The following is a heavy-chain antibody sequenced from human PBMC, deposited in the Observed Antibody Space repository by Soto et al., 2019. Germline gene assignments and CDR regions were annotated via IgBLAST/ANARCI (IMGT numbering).Heavy chain of an antibody. V-gene: IGHV3-7*01. Sequence: EVQLVESGGDLVQPGGSLRLSCAASGFSFSSNWMSWVRQAPGKGLEWVADIKEDGSEKYYVDSVKGRFTISRDNAKNSLYLQMNSLGGEDTAVYYCASREPRGYWGQGTLVTVSS. D-gene: IGHD1-1*01. CDR2: IKEDGSEK. J-gene: IGHJ4*02. CDR1: GFSFSSNW. CDR3: ASREPRGY.